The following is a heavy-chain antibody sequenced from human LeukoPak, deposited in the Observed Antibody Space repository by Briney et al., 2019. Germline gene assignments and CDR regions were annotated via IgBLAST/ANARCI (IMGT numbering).Heavy chain of an antibody. D-gene: IGHD3-22*01. V-gene: IGHV3-30*04. J-gene: IGHJ4*02. CDR3: ARAVPSYDSSGYYDLPDY. CDR2: ISYDGSNK. Sequence: GGSLRLSCAASGFTFSSYAMHWVRQAPGKGLEWVAVISYDGSNKYYADSVKGRFTISRDNSKNTLYLQMNSLRAEDTAVYYCARAVPSYDSSGYYDLPDYWGQGTLVTVSS. CDR1: GFTFSSYA.